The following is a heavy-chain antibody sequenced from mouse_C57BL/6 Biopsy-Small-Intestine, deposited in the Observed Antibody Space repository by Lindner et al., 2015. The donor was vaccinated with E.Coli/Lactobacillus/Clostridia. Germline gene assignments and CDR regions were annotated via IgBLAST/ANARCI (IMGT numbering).Heavy chain of an antibody. V-gene: IGHV1-18*01. CDR2: INPKNGDT. D-gene: IGHD2-12*01. J-gene: IGHJ3*01. CDR1: EYTFSDHC. Sequence: SVKVRPRKDVLEYTFSDHCIHWVRQAPGQGLEWMGWINPKNGDTNYAQKFQGRVTLTRDTSMRTAYMELVRLTSDDTAVYYCARVISPIAPLSWFDPWGQGSLVTVS. CDR3: ARVISPIAPLSWFDP.